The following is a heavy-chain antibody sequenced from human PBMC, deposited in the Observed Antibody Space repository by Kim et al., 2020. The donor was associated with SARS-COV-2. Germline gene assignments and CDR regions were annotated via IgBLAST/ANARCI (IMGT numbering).Heavy chain of an antibody. D-gene: IGHD6-6*01. CDR3: ARSIAGSYYCGMDV. CDR1: GFTFSSYA. Sequence: GGSLRLSCAASGFTFSSYAMHWVRQAPGKGLEWVAVISYDGSNKYYADSVKGRFTISRDNSKNTLYLQMNSLRAEDTAVYYCARSIAGSYYCGMDVWGQGTTVTVSS. CDR2: ISYDGSNK. J-gene: IGHJ6*02. V-gene: IGHV3-30-3*01.